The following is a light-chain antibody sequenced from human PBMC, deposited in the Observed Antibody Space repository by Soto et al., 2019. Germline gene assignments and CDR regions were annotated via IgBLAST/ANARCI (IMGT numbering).Light chain of an antibody. J-gene: IGLJ1*01. CDR3: CSYAGTYASDYG. CDR1: SSDVGAYDY. V-gene: IGLV2-11*01. Sequence: QSVLTQPPSVSGSPGQSVTISCTGTSSDVGAYDYVSWYQQHPGKAPKLMIYDVSKRPSGVPDRFSGSKSGNTASLTISGLQAEDEADYYCCSYAGTYASDYGFGAGTNATVL. CDR2: DVS.